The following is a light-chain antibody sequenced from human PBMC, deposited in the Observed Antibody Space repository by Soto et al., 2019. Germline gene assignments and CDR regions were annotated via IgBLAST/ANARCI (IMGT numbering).Light chain of an antibody. CDR2: EVT. CDR1: SSDVGAYHF. V-gene: IGLV2-14*01. CDR3: SSYTSNNTPYV. Sequence: SALTQPASVSGSPGQSITISCTGSSSDVGAYHFVSWYQHHPGKAPKLILYEVTARPSGVSSRFSGSKSGNTASLTISGLQADDEANYYCSSYTSNNTPYVFGTGTKGTVL. J-gene: IGLJ1*01.